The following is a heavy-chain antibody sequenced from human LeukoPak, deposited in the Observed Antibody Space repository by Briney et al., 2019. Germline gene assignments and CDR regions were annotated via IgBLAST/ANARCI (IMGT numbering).Heavy chain of an antibody. J-gene: IGHJ6*02. V-gene: IGHV4-59*01. CDR3: ARQEAYYDILTGYYRSYYYGMDV. Sequence: SETLSLTCTVSGGSISSYYWSWIRQPPGKGLEWIGYIYYSGSTNYNPSLNSRVTISVDTSKNQFPLKLSSVTAADTAVYYCARQEAYYDILTGYYRSYYYGMDVWGQGTTVTVSS. CDR2: IYYSGST. D-gene: IGHD3-9*01. CDR1: GGSISSYY.